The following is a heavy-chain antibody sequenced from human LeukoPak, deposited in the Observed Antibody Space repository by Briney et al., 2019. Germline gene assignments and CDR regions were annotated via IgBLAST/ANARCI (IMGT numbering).Heavy chain of an antibody. J-gene: IGHJ6*03. V-gene: IGHV3-48*01. CDR3: AREYYDFWSGYAKPYYYYYYYMDV. D-gene: IGHD3-3*01. CDR2: ISSSSSTI. CDR1: GFTFSSYS. Sequence: GGSLRLSCAASGFTFSSYSMNWVRPAPGKGLEWVSYISSSSSTIYSADSVKGRFTISRDNAKNSLYLQMNSLRGEDTAVYYCAREYYDFWSGYAKPYYYYYYYMDVWGKGTTVTVSS.